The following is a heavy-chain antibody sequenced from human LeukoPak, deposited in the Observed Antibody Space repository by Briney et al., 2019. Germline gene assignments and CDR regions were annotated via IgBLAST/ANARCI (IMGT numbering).Heavy chain of an antibody. CDR2: IKQDGSEK. D-gene: IGHD5/OR15-5a*01. Sequence: GGSLRLSCAASGFTFSSYWMSWVRQAPGKGLEWVANIKQDGSEKYYMDTVKGRFTISRDNAKNSLYLQMNSLRAEDTAVYYCARGKVSTYFDYWGQGTLVTVSS. J-gene: IGHJ4*02. CDR3: ARGKVSTYFDY. CDR1: GFTFSSYW. V-gene: IGHV3-7*01.